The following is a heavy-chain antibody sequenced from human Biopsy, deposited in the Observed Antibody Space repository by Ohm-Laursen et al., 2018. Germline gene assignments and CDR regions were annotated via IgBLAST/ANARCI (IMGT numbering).Heavy chain of an antibody. CDR3: ARVFGGAYYSYAFDI. Sequence: SVKVSCKASDYRLYSYGITWVRRAPGQGLEWMGWITADEKNSAPKFQGRVTMTTDMSTSTAYMELRGLKSDDTAVYYCARVFGGAYYSYAFDIWGQGTLVIVSS. CDR2: ITADEK. J-gene: IGHJ3*02. D-gene: IGHD1-26*01. CDR1: DYRLYSYG. V-gene: IGHV1-18*04.